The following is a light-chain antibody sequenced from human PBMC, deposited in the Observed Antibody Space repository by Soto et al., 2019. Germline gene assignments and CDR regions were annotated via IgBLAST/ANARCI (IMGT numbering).Light chain of an antibody. CDR3: QQYGSSPT. Sequence: EIVLTQSPGTLSLSPGDRATLSCSASKSVSSSYLAWYQQKPGQAPRLLIYGASSRATGIPDRFSGSGSGTDFTLTISRLEPEDFAVYYCQQYGSSPTFGGGTKVDIK. V-gene: IGKV3-20*01. CDR2: GAS. J-gene: IGKJ4*01. CDR1: KSVSSSY.